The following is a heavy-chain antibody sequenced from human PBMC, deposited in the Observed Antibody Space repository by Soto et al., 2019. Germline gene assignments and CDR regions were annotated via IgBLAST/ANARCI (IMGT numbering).Heavy chain of an antibody. D-gene: IGHD3-22*01. CDR1: GLSFSSYA. J-gene: IGHJ4*02. CDR2: ISGSGGST. CDR3: AKDREYFPGNYCDSSGPIAY. Sequence: GSLRISFAGPGLSFSSYAMSWVRQAPGKGLEWVSAISGSGGSTYYADSVKGRFTISRDNSKNTLYLQMNSLRAEDTAVYYCAKDREYFPGNYCDSSGPIAYWGQGTLVTVSS. V-gene: IGHV3-23*01.